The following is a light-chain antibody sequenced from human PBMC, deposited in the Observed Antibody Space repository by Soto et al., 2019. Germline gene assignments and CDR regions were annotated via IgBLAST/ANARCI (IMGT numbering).Light chain of an antibody. CDR1: SGDIGIYNY. J-gene: IGLJ3*02. CDR2: EVT. V-gene: IGLV2-14*01. Sequence: QSALTQPASVSGSPGQSITIPCTGTSGDIGIYNYVSWYQQHPGKAPKLIICEVTNRPSGVSDRFSGSKSGNTASLTISALRAEDEGDYYCTSFTTANIGVFGGGTKLT. CDR3: TSFTTANIGV.